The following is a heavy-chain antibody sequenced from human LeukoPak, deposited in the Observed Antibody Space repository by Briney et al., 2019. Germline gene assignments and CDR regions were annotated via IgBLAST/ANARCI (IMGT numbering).Heavy chain of an antibody. D-gene: IGHD2-21*01. Sequence: PETLSLTCTVSGGSINRGFYYWGRIRQPPGKGLAWIGSIYYSGTTYYNPSLKSRVTISVDTSRNQFSLQLTSVTVADTAVYFCARHRPSSTMSGIALWGEGPLVTVSS. J-gene: IGHJ4*02. CDR3: ARHRPSSTMSGIAL. CDR1: GGSINRGFYY. V-gene: IGHV4-39*01. CDR2: IYYSGTT.